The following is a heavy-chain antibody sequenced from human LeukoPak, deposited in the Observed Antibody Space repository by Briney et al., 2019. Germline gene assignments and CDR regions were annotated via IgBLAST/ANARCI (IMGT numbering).Heavy chain of an antibody. J-gene: IGHJ6*03. CDR1: GDSISSSSSY. V-gene: IGHV4-39*07. CDR2: IYYSGST. Sequence: PSETLSLTCTVSGDSISSSSSYWGWIRQPPGEGLEWIGSIYYSGSTYYNTSLKSRVTISVDTSKNQFSLKLSSVTAADTAVYYCARGRQSSSWKRYYYYYMDVWGKGTTVTVSS. D-gene: IGHD6-13*01. CDR3: ARGRQSSSWKRYYYYYMDV.